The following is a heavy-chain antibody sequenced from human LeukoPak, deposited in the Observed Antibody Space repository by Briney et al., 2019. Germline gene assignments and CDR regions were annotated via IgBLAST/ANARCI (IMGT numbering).Heavy chain of an antibody. CDR1: GGSFSGYY. CDR2: INHSGST. CDR3: ARGRGLRLFDY. J-gene: IGHJ4*02. V-gene: IGHV4-34*01. D-gene: IGHD3-16*01. Sequence: PSETLSLTCAVYGGSFSGYYWSWIRQPPGKGLEWIGEINHSGSTNYNPSLKRRVTISVDTSKDKFSLKLSSVTAADTAVYYCARGRGLRLFDYCGQGTLVTVSS.